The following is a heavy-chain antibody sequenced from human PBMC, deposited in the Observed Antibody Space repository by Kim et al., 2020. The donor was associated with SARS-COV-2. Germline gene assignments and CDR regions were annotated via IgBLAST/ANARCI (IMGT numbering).Heavy chain of an antibody. D-gene: IGHD2-21*02. Sequence: SVKVSCKASGGTFRSYAINWVRQTPGQGLEWVGGIIPMFGIPNYAQKFQGRVTITANESTTTTYMELRNLRSEDTALYFCARGGKTEMALYYLDYWGQGTLVTVSS. CDR1: GGTFRSYA. CDR3: ARGGKTEMALYYLDY. V-gene: IGHV1-69*13. J-gene: IGHJ4*02. CDR2: IIPMFGIP.